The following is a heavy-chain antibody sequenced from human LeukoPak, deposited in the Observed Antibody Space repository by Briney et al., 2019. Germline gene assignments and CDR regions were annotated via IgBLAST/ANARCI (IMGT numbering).Heavy chain of an antibody. CDR3: AKGQGIAVAQAAFDI. J-gene: IGHJ3*02. V-gene: IGHV3-9*03. D-gene: IGHD6-19*01. CDR2: ISWNSGSI. CDR1: GFTFSTYW. Sequence: GGSLRLSCAASGFTFSTYWMHWVRQAPGKGLEWVSGISWNSGSIGYADSVKGRFTISGDNAKNSLYLQMNSLRAEDMALYYCAKGQGIAVAQAAFDIWGQGTMVTVSS.